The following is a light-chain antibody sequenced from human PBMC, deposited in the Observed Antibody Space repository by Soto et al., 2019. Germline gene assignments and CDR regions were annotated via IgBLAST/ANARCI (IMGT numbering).Light chain of an antibody. Sequence: DIPMTQSPSSLSASVGDRVSITCRASQSISTYLNWYQQKPGRAPRLLIYASSTLQSGVPSRFSGSASGTDFTLTISSPQPEDFATYYCQQTFIAPRTFGQGTKVDLK. V-gene: IGKV1-39*01. J-gene: IGKJ1*01. CDR3: QQTFIAPRT. CDR1: QSISTY. CDR2: ASS.